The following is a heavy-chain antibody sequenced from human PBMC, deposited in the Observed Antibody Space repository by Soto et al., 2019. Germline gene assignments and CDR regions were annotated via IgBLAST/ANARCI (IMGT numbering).Heavy chain of an antibody. J-gene: IGHJ4*02. Sequence: QLQLQESGPGLVKPSETLSLTCTVSGASVSSSSNYWGWIRQPPGKGLEWIGSVHNAGSTHYSPSLKSRVTISADTSKNQFSLNLSSVTAADTAVYYCARGLSSPSATGVWGQGTLVTVSS. CDR2: VHNAGST. CDR1: GASVSSSSNY. V-gene: IGHV4-39*01. D-gene: IGHD6-6*01. CDR3: ARGLSSPSATGV.